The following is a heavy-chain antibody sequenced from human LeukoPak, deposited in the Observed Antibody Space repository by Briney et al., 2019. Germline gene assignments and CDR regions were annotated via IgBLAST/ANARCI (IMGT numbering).Heavy chain of an antibody. J-gene: IGHJ5*02. CDR3: ARVATTREYNWFDP. V-gene: IGHV3-7*01. D-gene: IGHD5-12*01. Sequence: GGSLRLSCAASGFTFSSYWMSWVRQAPGKGLEWVANIKQDGSEKYYVDSVKGRFTISRDNAKNSLYLQMNSLRAEDTAVYYCARVATTREYNWFDPWGQGTLVTVSS. CDR1: GFTFSSYW. CDR2: IKQDGSEK.